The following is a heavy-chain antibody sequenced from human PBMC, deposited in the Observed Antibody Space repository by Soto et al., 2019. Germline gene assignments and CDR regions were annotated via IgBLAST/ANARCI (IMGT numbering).Heavy chain of an antibody. V-gene: IGHV4-59*01. J-gene: IGHJ6*02. CDR1: GGSISSYY. CDR3: ARAKVEPYDFWSGYYKYYYYGMDV. Sequence: PSETLSLTCTVSGGSISSYYWSWIRQPPGKVLEWIGYIYYSGSTNYNPSLKSRVTISVDTSKNQFSLKLSSVTAADTAVYYCARAKVEPYDFWSGYYKYYYYGMDVWGQGTTVTVSS. CDR2: IYYSGST. D-gene: IGHD3-3*01.